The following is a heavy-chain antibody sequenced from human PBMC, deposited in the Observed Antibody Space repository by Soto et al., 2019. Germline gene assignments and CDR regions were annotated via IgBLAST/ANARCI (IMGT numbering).Heavy chain of an antibody. V-gene: IGHV2-26*01. CDR3: ARMRTRAYYDSSGYYSPGAPDF. J-gene: IGHJ4*02. D-gene: IGHD3-22*01. Sequence: SGTTLVNPTETLTLTCTVSGFSLSNARMGVSWIRQPPGKALEWLAHIFSNDGKSYSTSLKTRLTISKDTSKSQVVLTMTNMDPVDTATYFCARMRTRAYYDSSGYYSPGAPDFWGQGTLVTVSS. CDR2: IFSNDGK. CDR1: GFSLSNARMG.